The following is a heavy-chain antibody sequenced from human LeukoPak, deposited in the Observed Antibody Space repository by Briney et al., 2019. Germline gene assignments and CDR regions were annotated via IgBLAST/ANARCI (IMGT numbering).Heavy chain of an antibody. D-gene: IGHD6-19*01. J-gene: IGHJ4*02. CDR2: IRYDGSNK. V-gene: IGHV3-30*02. CDR3: AKDDSGWEYFDY. CDR1: GFTFSSYG. Sequence: GGSLRLSCAASGFTFSSYGMHWVRQAPGKGREWGAFIRYDGSNKYYADSLKGRFTISRDNSKHTLYLQMNSLRAEDTAVYYCAKDDSGWEYFDYWGQGTLVTVSS.